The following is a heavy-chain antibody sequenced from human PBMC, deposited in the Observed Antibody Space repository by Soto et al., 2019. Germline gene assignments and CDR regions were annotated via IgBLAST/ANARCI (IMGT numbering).Heavy chain of an antibody. CDR1: GGSISSNNDY. CDR3: ARQRSGSDWFDP. J-gene: IGHJ5*02. V-gene: IGHV4-39*01. D-gene: IGHD2-15*01. Sequence: KTSETLSLTCTLSGGSISSNNDYCWAWVRQPPGKGLEWIGCIFYDGNTYYHPSLEKRVGMSVDTSNKQFSLSLSSVTATDTAIYYCARQRSGSDWFDPWGRGTLVTVSS. CDR2: IFYDGNT.